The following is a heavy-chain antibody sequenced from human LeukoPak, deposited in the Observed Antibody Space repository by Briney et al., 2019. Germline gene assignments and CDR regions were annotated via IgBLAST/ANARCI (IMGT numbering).Heavy chain of an antibody. V-gene: IGHV5-51*01. D-gene: IGHD6-13*01. CDR2: IYPGDSDT. J-gene: IGHJ4*02. CDR1: GYSFTSYW. Sequence: GESLKISCKGSGYSFTSYWIGWVRQMPGKGLECMGIIYPGDSDTRYSPSFQGQVTISADKSISTAYLQWSSLKASDTAMYYCSSGSHSSSWYFDYWGQGTLVTVSS. CDR3: SSGSHSSSWYFDY.